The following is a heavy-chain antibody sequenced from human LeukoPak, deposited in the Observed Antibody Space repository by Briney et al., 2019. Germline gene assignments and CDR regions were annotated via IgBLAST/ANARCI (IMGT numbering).Heavy chain of an antibody. D-gene: IGHD3-22*01. J-gene: IGHJ3*02. CDR2: ISGSGGST. Sequence: GGSLRLSCAASGFTFSSYAMSWVRQAPGKGLEWVSAISGSGGSTYYADSVKGRFTISRDNSKNTLYLQMNSLRAEDTAVYYCAKVRTMRVVVRDAFDIWGQGTMVTVS. CDR3: AKVRTMRVVVRDAFDI. CDR1: GFTFSSYA. V-gene: IGHV3-23*01.